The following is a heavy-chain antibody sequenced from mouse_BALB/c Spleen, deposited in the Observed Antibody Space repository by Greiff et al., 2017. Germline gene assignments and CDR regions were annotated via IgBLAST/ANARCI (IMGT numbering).Heavy chain of an antibody. J-gene: IGHJ3*01. CDR2: INPSSGYT. CDR1: GYTFTSYT. D-gene: IGHD2-1*01. CDR3: ARGGNFPWFAY. V-gene: IGHV1-4*01. Sequence: VQLQQSGAELARPGASVKMSCKASGYTFTSYTMHWVKQRPGQGLEWIGYINPSSGYTNYNQKFKDKATLTADKSSSTACMQLSSLTSEDSAVYYCARGGNFPWFAYWGQGTLVTVSA.